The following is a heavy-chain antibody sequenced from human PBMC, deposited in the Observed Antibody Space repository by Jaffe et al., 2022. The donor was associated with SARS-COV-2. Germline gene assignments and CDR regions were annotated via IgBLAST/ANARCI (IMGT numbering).Heavy chain of an antibody. CDR1: GGSISSGDYY. J-gene: IGHJ5*02. CDR2: IYYSGST. D-gene: IGHD3-22*01. V-gene: IGHV4-30-4*01. CDR3: AREEYYYDSSGYSGRWFDP. Sequence: QVQLQESGPGLVKPSQTLSLTCTVSGGSISSGDYYWSWIRQPPGKGLEWIGYIYYSGSTYYNPSLKSRVTISVDTSKNQFSLKLSSVTAADTAVYYCAREEYYYDSSGYSGRWFDPWGQGTLVTVSS.